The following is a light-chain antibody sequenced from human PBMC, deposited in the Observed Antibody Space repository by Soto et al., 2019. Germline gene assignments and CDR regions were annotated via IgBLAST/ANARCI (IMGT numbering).Light chain of an antibody. CDR1: QGISSA. CDR2: DAS. J-gene: IGKJ5*01. V-gene: IGKV1D-13*01. CDR3: QQFKNYPIT. Sequence: GDRSTVTCWARQGISSALAWYQQKPGKAPKLLIYDASSLESGVPSRFSGSGSGTDFTLTISSLQPEDFATYCCQQFKNYPITFGQGTRLDIK.